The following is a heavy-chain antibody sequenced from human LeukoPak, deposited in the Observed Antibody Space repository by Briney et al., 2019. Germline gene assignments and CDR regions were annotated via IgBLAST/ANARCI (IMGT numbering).Heavy chain of an antibody. CDR2: ISGSGGST. V-gene: IGHV3-23*01. D-gene: IGHD1-26*01. Sequence: GGSLRLSCAASGFTFSSYAMSWVRQAPGKGLEWVSAISGSGGSTYYADSVKGRFTISRDNSKNTLYLQMNSLRAEDTAVYYCARRWELRPSFDYWGQGTLVTVSS. CDR3: ARRWELRPSFDY. J-gene: IGHJ4*02. CDR1: GFTFSSYA.